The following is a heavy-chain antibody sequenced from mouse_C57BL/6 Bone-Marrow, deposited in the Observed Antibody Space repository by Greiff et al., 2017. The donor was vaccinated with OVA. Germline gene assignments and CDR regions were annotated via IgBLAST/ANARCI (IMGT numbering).Heavy chain of an antibody. D-gene: IGHD1-1*01. CDR3: ARRAYYGSSHWYFDV. CDR2: IDPSDSYT. V-gene: IGHV1-50*01. Sequence: QVQLQQSGAELVKPGASVKLSCKASGYTFTSYWMQWVKQRPGQGLEWIGEIDPSDSYTNYNQKFKGKATLTVDTSSSTAYMQLSSLTSEDSAVYYCARRAYYGSSHWYFDVWGTGTTVTVSS. CDR1: GYTFTSYW. J-gene: IGHJ1*03.